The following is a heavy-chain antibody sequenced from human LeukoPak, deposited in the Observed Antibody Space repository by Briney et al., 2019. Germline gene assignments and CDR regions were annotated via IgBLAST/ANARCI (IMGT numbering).Heavy chain of an antibody. Sequence: LGASVKVSCKASGYAFTSYDINWVRQATGQGLEWMGWMNPNSGNTGYAQKFQGRVTITRNTSVSTAYMELSSLRSEDTAVYYCARAYYESSAYRHAVYFDYWGQGTLVTVSS. CDR3: ARAYYESSAYRHAVYFDY. J-gene: IGHJ4*02. CDR1: GYAFTSYD. D-gene: IGHD3-22*01. V-gene: IGHV1-8*03. CDR2: MNPNSGNT.